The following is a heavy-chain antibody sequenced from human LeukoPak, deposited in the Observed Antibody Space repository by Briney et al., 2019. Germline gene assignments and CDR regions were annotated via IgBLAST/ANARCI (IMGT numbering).Heavy chain of an antibody. CDR3: ARRYSNSYFDY. J-gene: IGHJ4*02. CDR2: IYHSGST. D-gene: IGHD4-11*01. Sequence: PWETLSLTCAVSGYSISSGYYWAWIRQPPGKGLEWIGNIYHSGSTYYNPSLKSRVTISVDTSKNQFSLKLSSVTAADTAVYYCARRYSNSYFDYWGQGTLVTVSS. V-gene: IGHV4-38-2*01. CDR1: GYSISSGYY.